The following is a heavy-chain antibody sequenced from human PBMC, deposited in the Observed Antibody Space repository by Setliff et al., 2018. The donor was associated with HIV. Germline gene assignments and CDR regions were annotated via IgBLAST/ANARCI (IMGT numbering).Heavy chain of an antibody. CDR3: AAVFTGEPGRSLDY. J-gene: IGHJ4*02. Sequence: ETLRLSCAVSGFTFITSTMNWVRQAPGRGLEWVASISSSGSYIHYADSVKGRFTISRDNAKNSQYLLMSDLRAEDTAVYYCAAVFTGEPGRSLDYWGQGTPVTVSS. V-gene: IGHV3-21*01. D-gene: IGHD1-26*01. CDR1: GFTFITST. CDR2: ISSSGSYI.